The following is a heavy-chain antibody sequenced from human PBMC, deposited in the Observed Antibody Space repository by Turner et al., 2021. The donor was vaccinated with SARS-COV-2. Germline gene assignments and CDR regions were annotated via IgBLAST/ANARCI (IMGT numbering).Heavy chain of an antibody. Sequence: VQLVQSGAAVKKPGSSVKVSCKASGGPFSSSAISWCRQAAGQVLGLMGRISPIVGAANYEEEFQGRGTITADESTSTAYMVLSNMRSEDTAVYYCAREWAGGYNYWGQGTLVTVSS. D-gene: IGHD1-26*01. CDR1: GGPFSSSA. CDR3: AREWAGGYNY. CDR2: ISPIVGAA. V-gene: IGHV1-69*18. J-gene: IGHJ4*02.